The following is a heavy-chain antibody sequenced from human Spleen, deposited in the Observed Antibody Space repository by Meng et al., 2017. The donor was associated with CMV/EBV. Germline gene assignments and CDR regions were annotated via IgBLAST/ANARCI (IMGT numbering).Heavy chain of an antibody. J-gene: IGHJ4*02. V-gene: IGHV3-23*03. CDR1: GFTFSSYA. Sequence: GFTFSSYAMSWVRQAPGKGLEWVSVIYSGGSSTYYADSVKGRFTISRDNSKNTLYLQMNSLRAEDTAVYYCAKGGTIFGVVTYYFDYWGQGTLVTVSS. CDR3: AKGGTIFGVVTYYFDY. CDR2: IYSGGSST. D-gene: IGHD3-3*01.